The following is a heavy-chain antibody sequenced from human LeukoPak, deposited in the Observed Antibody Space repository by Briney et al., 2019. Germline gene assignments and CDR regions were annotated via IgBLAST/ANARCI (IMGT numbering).Heavy chain of an antibody. CDR3: ARAYSSSWYWNWFDP. Sequence: KPSETLSLTCTVSGYSISSGYYWGWIRQPPGKGLGWIGNIYPTGSTYYNPSVKSRVTISVDTSKNPFSLKVSSVSAADTAVYYCARAYSSSWYWNWFDPWGQGTLVTVSS. CDR2: IYPTGST. J-gene: IGHJ5*02. CDR1: GYSISSGYY. V-gene: IGHV4-38-2*02. D-gene: IGHD6-13*01.